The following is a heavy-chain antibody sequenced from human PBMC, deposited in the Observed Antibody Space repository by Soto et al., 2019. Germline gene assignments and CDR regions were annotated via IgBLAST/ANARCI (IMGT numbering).Heavy chain of an antibody. V-gene: IGHV1-18*04. J-gene: IGHJ6*02. CDR2: ISAYNGNT. CDR1: GYTFTNYG. D-gene: IGHD2-21*01. CDR3: ARGVTVINFMGRENYYYCGIDV. Sequence: GASVKVSCKTSGYTFTNYGINWVRQAPGRGLEWMGWISAYNGNTNYAQKFQGRVTITADESTSTAYMELSSLRSEDTAVYYCARGVTVINFMGRENYYYCGIDVWGQGTKVTVSS.